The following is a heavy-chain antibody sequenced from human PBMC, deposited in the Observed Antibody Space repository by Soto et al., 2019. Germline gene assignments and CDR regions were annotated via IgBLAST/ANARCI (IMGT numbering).Heavy chain of an antibody. Sequence: ASVKVSCKASGYTFTSYYMHWVRQAPGQGLEWMGIINPSGGSTSYAQKCQGRVTMTRDTSTSTVYMELSSLRSEDTAVYYCARVPGNIVATDAFGIWGQGTMVT. D-gene: IGHD5-12*01. J-gene: IGHJ3*02. CDR3: ARVPGNIVATDAFGI. CDR1: GYTFTSYY. CDR2: INPSGGST. V-gene: IGHV1-46*03.